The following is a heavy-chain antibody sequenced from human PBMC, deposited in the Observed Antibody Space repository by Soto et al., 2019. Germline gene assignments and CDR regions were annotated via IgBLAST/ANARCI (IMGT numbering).Heavy chain of an antibody. CDR2: INHSGST. CDR1: GGSFSGYY. D-gene: IGHD1-26*01. V-gene: IGHV4-34*01. CDR3: AREWGGSYSR. Sequence: SETLSLTCAVYGGSFSGYYWSWIRQPPGKGLEWIGEINHSGSTNYNPSLKSRVTISVDTPKNQFSLKLSSVTAADTAVYYCAREWGGSYSRWGQGTLVTVSS. J-gene: IGHJ4*02.